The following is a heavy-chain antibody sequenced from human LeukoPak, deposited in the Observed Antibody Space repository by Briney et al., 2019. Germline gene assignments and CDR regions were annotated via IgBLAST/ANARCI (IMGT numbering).Heavy chain of an antibody. D-gene: IGHD6-13*01. CDR1: GGSISSGSYY. J-gene: IGHJ4*02. CDR2: IYTSGST. CDR3: ARSGGYSSPLGH. V-gene: IGHV4-61*02. Sequence: SQTLSLTCTVSGGSISSGSYYWSWIRQPAGKGLEWIGRIYTSGSTNYNPSLRSRVTISVDTSKNQFSLKLSSVTAADTAVYYCARSGGYSSPLGHWGQGTLVTVSS.